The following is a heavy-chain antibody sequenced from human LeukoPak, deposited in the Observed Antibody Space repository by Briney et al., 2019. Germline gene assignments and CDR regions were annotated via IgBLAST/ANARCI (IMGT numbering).Heavy chain of an antibody. J-gene: IGHJ4*02. CDR1: GFTFGNYA. V-gene: IGHV3-23*01. CDR2: ISASGGST. Sequence: GGSLRLSCAASGFTFGNYAMNWVRQAPGKGLEWVSAISASGGSTYYADSVKGRFTVSRDSSNNTLDLQMHTLRAEDTAVYYCSKDHIPSGGNSDFDYWWRGALVTVSS. D-gene: IGHD4-23*01. CDR3: SKDHIPSGGNSDFDY.